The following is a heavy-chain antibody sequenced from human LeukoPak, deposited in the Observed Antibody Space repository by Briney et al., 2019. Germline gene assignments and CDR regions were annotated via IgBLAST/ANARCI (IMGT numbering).Heavy chain of an antibody. CDR2: IIPILGIA. CDR1: GGTFSSYA. Sequence: SVKVSCKASGGTFSSYAISWVRQAPGQGLEWMGRIIPILGIANYAQKFQGRVTITADKSTSTAYMELSSLRSEDTAVYYCARTIAAAGTSRGVHYGMDVWGQGTTVTVSS. J-gene: IGHJ6*02. V-gene: IGHV1-69*04. CDR3: ARTIAAAGTSRGVHYGMDV. D-gene: IGHD6-13*01.